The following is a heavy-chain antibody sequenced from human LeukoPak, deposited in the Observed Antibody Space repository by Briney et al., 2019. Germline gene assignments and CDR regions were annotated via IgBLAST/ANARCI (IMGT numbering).Heavy chain of an antibody. CDR3: ASMMTSYGDAASH. CDR1: GFTFSSYA. V-gene: IGHV3-23*01. Sequence: GGSLRLSCAASGFTFSSYAMSWVRQAPGKGLEWVSAISGSGGSTYYADSVKGRFTISRDNSKNTLYLQMNSLRAEDTAVYYWASMMTSYGDAASHWGQGTLVTVSS. CDR2: ISGSGGST. D-gene: IGHD4-17*01. J-gene: IGHJ4*02.